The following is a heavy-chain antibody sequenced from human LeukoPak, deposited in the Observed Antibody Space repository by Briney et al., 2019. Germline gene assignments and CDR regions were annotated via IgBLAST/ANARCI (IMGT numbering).Heavy chain of an antibody. Sequence: ASVKVSCKASGYTFTGYYMHWVRQAPGQGLEWMGWISAYNGNTNYAQKLQGRVTMTTDTSTSTAYMELRSLRSDDTAVYYCARATSIAVAHDYWGQGSLVTVSS. J-gene: IGHJ4*02. CDR3: ARATSIAVAHDY. CDR1: GYTFTGYY. D-gene: IGHD6-19*01. V-gene: IGHV1-18*04. CDR2: ISAYNGNT.